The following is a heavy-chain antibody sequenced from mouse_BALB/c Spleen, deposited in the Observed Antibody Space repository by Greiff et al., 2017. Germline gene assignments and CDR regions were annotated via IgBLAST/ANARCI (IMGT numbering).Heavy chain of an antibody. V-gene: IGHV5-6-2*01. D-gene: IGHD2-4*01. J-gene: IGHJ3*01. CDR2: INSNGGST. Sequence: EVKVVESGGGLVKLGGSLKLSCAASGFTFSSYYMSWVRQTPEKRLELVAAINSNGGSTYYPDTVKGRFTISRDNAKNTLYLQMSSLKSEDTALYYCARPNYDYDGAWFAYWGQGTLVTVSA. CDR3: ARPNYDYDGAWFAY. CDR1: GFTFSSYY.